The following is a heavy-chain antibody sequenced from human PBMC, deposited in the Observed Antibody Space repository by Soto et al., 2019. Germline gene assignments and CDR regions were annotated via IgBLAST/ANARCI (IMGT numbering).Heavy chain of an antibody. Sequence: QVQLQESGPGLMKPSQTLSLTCTVSGGSISSGGYYWSWIRQHPGKGLEWIGYIYYSGSTYYNPSLKGRVTISVDTSKNQCCLKLSSVTAADTAVYSCAREIWFGELFVGWFDPWGQGTLVTVS. V-gene: IGHV4-31*03. CDR3: AREIWFGELFVGWFDP. D-gene: IGHD3-10*01. J-gene: IGHJ5*02. CDR1: GGSISSGGYY. CDR2: IYYSGST.